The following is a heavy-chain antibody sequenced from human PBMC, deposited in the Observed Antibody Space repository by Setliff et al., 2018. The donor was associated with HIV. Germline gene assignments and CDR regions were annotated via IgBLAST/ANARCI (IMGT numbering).Heavy chain of an antibody. D-gene: IGHD1-26*01. CDR3: ARIVRWELVATSTFFYYYMDV. Sequence: SETLSLTCTVSGGSISNNSYYWGWVRQPPGKGLELIGNLFYNGNTYYSPSLKSRVTISVDTSKNQFSLKLSSVTAADTAIYFCARIVRWELVATSTFFYYYMDVWGKGTTVTVSS. V-gene: IGHV4-39*01. CDR2: LFYNGNT. J-gene: IGHJ6*03. CDR1: GGSISNNSYY.